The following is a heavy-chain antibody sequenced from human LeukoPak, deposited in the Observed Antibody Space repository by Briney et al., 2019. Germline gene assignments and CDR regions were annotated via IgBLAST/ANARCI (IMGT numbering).Heavy chain of an antibody. Sequence: SETLSLTCAVYGGSFSGYYWSWIRQPPGKGLEWIGEINHSGSTNYNPSLKSRVTISVDTSKNQFSLKLSSVTAADTAVYYCARGRMVSPLDYWGQGTLVTVSS. D-gene: IGHD5-18*01. CDR2: INHSGST. J-gene: IGHJ4*02. CDR1: GGSFSGYY. V-gene: IGHV4-34*01. CDR3: ARGRMVSPLDY.